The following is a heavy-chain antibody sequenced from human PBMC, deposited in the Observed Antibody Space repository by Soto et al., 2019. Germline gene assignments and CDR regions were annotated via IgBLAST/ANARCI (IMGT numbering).Heavy chain of an antibody. CDR3: TRGPRPISTGTGAY. J-gene: IGHJ4*02. Sequence: QPGGSLRLSCAASGFIFKMYWMHWVRQSPGKGLVWTSRIYNDGTYSDYADSVRGRFTISRDNVNDTLYLQMNNLRAEDSGLYYCTRGPRPISTGTGAYWGQGTQVTVSS. D-gene: IGHD3-10*01. V-gene: IGHV3-74*01. CDR2: IYNDGTYS. CDR1: GFIFKMYW.